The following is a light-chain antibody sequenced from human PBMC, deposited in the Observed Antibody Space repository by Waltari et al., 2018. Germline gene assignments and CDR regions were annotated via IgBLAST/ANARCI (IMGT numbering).Light chain of an antibody. CDR2: GAS. CDR3: QHYVRLPVT. Sequence: EIVLTQSPGTLSLSPGERVTLSCRASQSIGTFLAWYQQKPGQPPRLLIYGASIRAAGIPDRVSCSGSWTDFSLTISRLEPEDFAVYYCQHYVRLPVTFGQGTKVQIK. J-gene: IGKJ1*01. V-gene: IGKV3-20*01. CDR1: QSIGTF.